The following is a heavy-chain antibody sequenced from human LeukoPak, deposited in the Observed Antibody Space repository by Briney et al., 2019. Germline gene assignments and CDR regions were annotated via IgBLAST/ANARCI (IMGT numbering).Heavy chain of an antibody. Sequence: SETLSLTCAVYGGSFSGYYWSWIRQPPGKGLEWIGEINHSGSTNYNPSLKSRVTISVDTSKNQFSLKLSSVTAADTAVYYCARALFGYYFDYWGQGTLVTVSS. D-gene: IGHD3-10*01. J-gene: IGHJ4*02. V-gene: IGHV4-34*01. CDR1: GGSFSGYY. CDR3: ARALFGYYFDY. CDR2: INHSGST.